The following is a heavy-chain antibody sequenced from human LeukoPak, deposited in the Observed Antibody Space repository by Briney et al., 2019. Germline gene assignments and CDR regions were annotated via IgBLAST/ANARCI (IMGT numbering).Heavy chain of an antibody. CDR2: IYYSGNT. J-gene: IGHJ3*02. Sequence: SETLSLTCTVSGGSISSYYWSWIRQSPGKALEWIGYIYYSGNTNYNPSLKSRVTISIDTSKNHFSLRLSSVTAADTAVYYCARVGDGTFDIWGRGTMVIVSS. CDR3: ARVGDGTFDI. V-gene: IGHV4-59*01. CDR1: GGSISSYY. D-gene: IGHD3-16*01.